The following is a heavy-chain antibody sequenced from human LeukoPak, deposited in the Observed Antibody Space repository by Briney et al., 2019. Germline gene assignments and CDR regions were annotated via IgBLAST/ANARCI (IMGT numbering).Heavy chain of an antibody. CDR2: LKQDGSDR. D-gene: IGHD3-10*01. CDR1: GFSVTSYW. CDR3: RLWFGQLADDH. J-gene: IGHJ4*02. V-gene: IGHV3-7*01. Sequence: GGSLRLSCGVSGFSVTSYWMSWVRQAPGKGLEWVASLKQDGSDRYYVDSVKGRFTISRDNAKNSLFLQMNSLRVEDTAIYYCRLWFGQLADDHWGQGSLVTVSS.